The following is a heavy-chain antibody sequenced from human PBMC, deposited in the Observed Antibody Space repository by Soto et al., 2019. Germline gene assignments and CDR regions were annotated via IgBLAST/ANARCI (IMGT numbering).Heavy chain of an antibody. CDR2: ISGSGRST. J-gene: IGHJ6*02. Sequence: EVQLLESGGGLIQPGGSLRLSCAASGFSFSSYAMSWVRQAPGKGLEWLSGISGSGRSTYYTDFVKGRFTISRDNSKNTLYLQITSLRAEDTAVYYCAKDRRLLLDTAMVAFYYGMDVWGQGTTVTVSS. D-gene: IGHD5-18*01. CDR1: GFSFSSYA. V-gene: IGHV3-23*01. CDR3: AKDRRLLLDTAMVAFYYGMDV.